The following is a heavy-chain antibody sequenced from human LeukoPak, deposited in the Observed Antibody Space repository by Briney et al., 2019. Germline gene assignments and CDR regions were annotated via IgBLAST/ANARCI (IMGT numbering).Heavy chain of an antibody. Sequence: SCKASGFTFSSYAMSWVHQAPGKGLEWVSAISGSGGSTYYADSVKGRFTISRDNSKNTLYLQMNSLRAEDTAVYYCARNYDFWSGIPTGWFDPWGQETLVTVSS. J-gene: IGHJ5*02. CDR2: ISGSGGST. D-gene: IGHD3-3*01. CDR3: ARNYDFWSGIPTGWFDP. CDR1: GFTFSSYA. V-gene: IGHV3-23*01.